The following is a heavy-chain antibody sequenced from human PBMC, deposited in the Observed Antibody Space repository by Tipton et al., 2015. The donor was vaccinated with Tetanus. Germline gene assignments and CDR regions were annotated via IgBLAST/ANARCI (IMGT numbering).Heavy chain of an antibody. J-gene: IGHJ4*02. CDR2: ISDSGLS. V-gene: IGHV4-61*03. CDR1: GASLRSGDYN. CDR3: ARANFDFPKKGPFDS. Sequence: TLSLTCSVSGASLRSGDYNWSWIRQPPGKGLEWLAYISDSGLSNSNYFLQSRITISRDTSRNRFSLNLSSVTAADTAVYFCARANFDFPKKGPFDSWGQGIPVIVPS. D-gene: IGHD3-3*01.